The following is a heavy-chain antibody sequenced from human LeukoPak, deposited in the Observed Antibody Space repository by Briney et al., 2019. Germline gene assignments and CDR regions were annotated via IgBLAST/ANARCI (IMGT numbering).Heavy chain of an antibody. J-gene: IGHJ4*02. V-gene: IGHV1-69*06. CDR3: ARGPYSGYDYRFDY. CDR1: GGTFSNYA. Sequence: ASVKVSCKASGGTFSNYAISWVRQAPGQGLEWMGGIIPIFGTANYAQKFRGRVTITADKSTRTAYMELSSLRSEDTAVYYCARGPYSGYDYRFDYWGQGTLVTVSS. D-gene: IGHD5-12*01. CDR2: IIPIFGTA.